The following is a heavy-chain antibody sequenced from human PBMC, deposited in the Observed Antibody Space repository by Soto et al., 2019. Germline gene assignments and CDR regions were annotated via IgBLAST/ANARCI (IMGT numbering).Heavy chain of an antibody. CDR3: ARDGSDYSTSGHYDP. Sequence: SVKVSCKVSGGTHSSYAITWVRQAPGQGLEWMGGIIPIFGTRDYAQKFQGRVTITADPSTSTAYLELSGLTSDDTAVYYCARDGSDYSTSGHYDPWGQGTLVTVSS. J-gene: IGHJ5*02. CDR2: IIPIFGTR. V-gene: IGHV1-69*13. D-gene: IGHD3-22*01. CDR1: GGTHSSYA.